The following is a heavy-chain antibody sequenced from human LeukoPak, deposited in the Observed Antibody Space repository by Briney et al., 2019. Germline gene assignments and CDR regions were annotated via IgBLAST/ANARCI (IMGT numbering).Heavy chain of an antibody. V-gene: IGHV1-2*02. Sequence: ASVKVSCKASGYTFTGYYMHWLRQAPGQGLEWMGWINPNSGGTNYAQKFQGRVTMTRDTSISTAYMELSRLRSDDTAVYYCAREDIVVVPAAINADNWFDPWGQGTLVTVSS. CDR3: AREDIVVVPAAINADNWFDP. CDR1: GYTFTGYY. CDR2: INPNSGGT. J-gene: IGHJ5*02. D-gene: IGHD2-2*02.